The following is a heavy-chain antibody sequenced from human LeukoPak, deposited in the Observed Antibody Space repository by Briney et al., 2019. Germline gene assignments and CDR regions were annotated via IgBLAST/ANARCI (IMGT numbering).Heavy chain of an antibody. D-gene: IGHD2-2*01. V-gene: IGHV1-2*02. Sequence: GASVKVSCQALGYTFTDHYFRWLRQAPGQGIEWMGWIHPGRGDTNIAQNFQGRVTMTRDTSISTAYMELTSLRSDDTAVYFCTRDWYQKAFDIWGRGTMVTVSS. CDR2: IHPGRGDT. J-gene: IGHJ3*02. CDR3: TRDWYQKAFDI. CDR1: GYTFTDHY.